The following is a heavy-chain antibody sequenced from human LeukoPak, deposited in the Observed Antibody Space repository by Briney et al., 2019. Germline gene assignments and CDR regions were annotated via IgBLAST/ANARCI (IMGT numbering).Heavy chain of an antibody. D-gene: IGHD6-19*01. V-gene: IGHV4-34*01. Sequence: SDTLSLTCAVYGGSFSGYYWSWIRQPPGKGLEWIGEINHSGSTNYNPSLKGRVTISVDTSKNQFSLKLSSVTAADTAVYYCASSIAVAGPFDYWGQGTLVTVSS. J-gene: IGHJ4*02. CDR2: INHSGST. CDR3: ASSIAVAGPFDY. CDR1: GGSFSGYY.